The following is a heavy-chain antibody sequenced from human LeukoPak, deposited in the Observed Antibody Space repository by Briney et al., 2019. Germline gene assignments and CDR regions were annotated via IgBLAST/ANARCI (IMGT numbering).Heavy chain of an antibody. CDR3: AKDVGRLERNPDY. V-gene: IGHV3-9*01. CDR1: GFTFDDYA. Sequence: PGRSLRLSCAASGFTFDDYAMHWVRHAPGKGLEWVSGVSWNSGSVGYADSVKGRFTISRDNAKNSLYLQMNSLRAEDTALYHCAKDVGRLERNPDYWGQGTLVTVSS. CDR2: VSWNSGSV. J-gene: IGHJ4*02. D-gene: IGHD1-1*01.